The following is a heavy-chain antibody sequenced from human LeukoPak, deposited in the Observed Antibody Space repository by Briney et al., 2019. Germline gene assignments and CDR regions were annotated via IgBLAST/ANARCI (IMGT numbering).Heavy chain of an antibody. D-gene: IGHD1-1*01. Sequence: GGSLRLSCAASGFTFSSYEMNWVRQAPGKGLEWVSSISSSSSYIYYADSVKGRFTISRDNAKNSLYLQMNSLRAEDTAVYYCARDRGDWNDVFGAYDAFDIWGQGTMVTVSS. CDR3: ARDRGDWNDVFGAYDAFDI. V-gene: IGHV3-21*01. CDR1: GFTFSSYE. CDR2: ISSSSSYI. J-gene: IGHJ3*02.